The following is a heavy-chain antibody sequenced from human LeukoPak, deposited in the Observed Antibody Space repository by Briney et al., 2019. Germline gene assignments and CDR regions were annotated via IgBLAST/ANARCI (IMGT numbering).Heavy chain of an antibody. D-gene: IGHD4-17*01. CDR3: ARETNPYYGDYEGGFDY. CDR1: GGSISSGGYY. V-gene: IGHV4-31*03. Sequence: SQTLSFTCTVSGGSISSGGYYWSWIRQHPGKGLEWIGYIYYSGSTYYNPSLKSRVTISVDTSKNQFSLKLSSVTAADTAVYYCARETNPYYGDYEGGFDYWGQGTLVTVSS. J-gene: IGHJ4*02. CDR2: IYYSGST.